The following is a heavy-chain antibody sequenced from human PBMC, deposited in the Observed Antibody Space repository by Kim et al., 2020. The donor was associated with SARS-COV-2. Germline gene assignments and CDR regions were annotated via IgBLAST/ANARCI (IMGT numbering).Heavy chain of an antibody. CDR2: IYYSGST. D-gene: IGHD2-15*01. Sequence: SETLSLTCTVSGGSISSSSYYWGWIRQPPGKGLEWIGSIYYSGSTYYNPSLKSRVTISVDTSKNQFSLKLSSVTAADTAVYYCARVGSCLDFDYWGQGTLVTVSS. J-gene: IGHJ4*02. CDR1: GGSISSSSYY. V-gene: IGHV4-39*07. CDR3: ARVGSCLDFDY.